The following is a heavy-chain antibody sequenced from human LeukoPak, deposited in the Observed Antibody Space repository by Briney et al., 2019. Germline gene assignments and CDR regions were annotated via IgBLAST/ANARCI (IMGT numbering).Heavy chain of an antibody. CDR1: GYTFTSYG. D-gene: IGHD3-10*01. J-gene: IGHJ4*02. CDR3: AKTGELTPFDY. V-gene: IGHV1-18*01. CDR2: ISAYNGNT. Sequence: ASVKVSCKSSGYTFTSYGIIWVRQAPGQGLEWMGWISAYNGNTNYAQKLQGRVTMTTDTSTSTAYMELRSLRSDDTAVYYCAKTGELTPFDYWGQGTLVTVSS.